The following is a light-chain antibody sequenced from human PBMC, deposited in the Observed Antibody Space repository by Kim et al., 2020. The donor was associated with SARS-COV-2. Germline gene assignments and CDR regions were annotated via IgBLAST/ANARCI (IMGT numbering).Light chain of an antibody. V-gene: IGLV2-14*01. CDR2: DVS. J-gene: IGLJ3*02. Sequence: QSALTQPASVSGSPGQSITISCTGTSSDVGGYNYVSWYQQHPGKAPKLMIYDVSKRPSGVSNRFSGSKSGNTASLTISGLQAEDEADYYCSSYTSSRTWVFGGRTQLTV. CDR3: SSYTSSRTWV. CDR1: SSDVGGYNY.